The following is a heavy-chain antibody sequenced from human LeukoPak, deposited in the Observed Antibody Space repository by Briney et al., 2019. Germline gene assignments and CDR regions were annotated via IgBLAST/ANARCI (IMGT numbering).Heavy chain of an antibody. J-gene: IGHJ3*02. CDR3: ARDIRGYSYVPDAFDI. CDR2: INPKSGGT. V-gene: IGHV1-2*02. D-gene: IGHD5-18*01. Sequence: ASVKVSCKASGYTFTGYYMHWVRQAPGQGLEWMGWINPKSGGTNYAQKFQGRVTMTRDTSISTAYMELSRLRSDDTAVYYCARDIRGYSYVPDAFDIWGQGTMVTVSS. CDR1: GYTFTGYY.